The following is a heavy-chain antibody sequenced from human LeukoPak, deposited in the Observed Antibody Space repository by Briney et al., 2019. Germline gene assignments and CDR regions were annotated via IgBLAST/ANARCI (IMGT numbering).Heavy chain of an antibody. J-gene: IGHJ4*02. Sequence: TSETLSLTCAVYGGSFSGYYWSWIRQPPGKGLEWIGEINHSGSTNYNPSLKSRVTISVDTSKNQFSLKLSSVTAADTAVYYCARASDFLTGYPLFDYWGQGTLVTVSS. CDR1: GGSFSGYY. CDR2: INHSGST. D-gene: IGHD3/OR15-3a*01. V-gene: IGHV4-34*01. CDR3: ARASDFLTGYPLFDY.